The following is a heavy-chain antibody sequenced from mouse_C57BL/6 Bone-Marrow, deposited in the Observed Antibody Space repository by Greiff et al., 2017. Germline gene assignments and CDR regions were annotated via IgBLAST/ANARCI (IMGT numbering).Heavy chain of an antibody. V-gene: IGHV1-50*01. CDR1: GYTFTSYW. CDR2: IDPSDSYT. CDR3: AYYSTFAY. D-gene: IGHD2-12*01. J-gene: IGHJ3*01. Sequence: QVQLQQPGAELVKPGASVKLSCQASGYTFTSYWMPWVKQRPGQGLAWIGEIDPSDSYTNYNPKFKGKATLPVDTSSSTAYMQLSSLTSEDSAVYYCAYYSTFAYWGQGTLVTVSA.